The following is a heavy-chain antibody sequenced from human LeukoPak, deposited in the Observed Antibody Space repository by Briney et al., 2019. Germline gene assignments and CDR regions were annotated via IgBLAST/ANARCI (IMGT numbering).Heavy chain of an antibody. D-gene: IGHD2-15*01. CDR3: AKDPARLGYCSGGSCYSSYGMDV. V-gene: IGHV3-23*01. Sequence: GGPLRLSCAASGFTFSSYAMSWVRQAPGKGLEWVSAISGSGGSTYYADSVKGRFTISRDNSKNTLYLQMNSLRAEDTAVYYCAKDPARLGYCSGGSCYSSYGMDVWGQGTTVTVSS. CDR1: GFTFSSYA. CDR2: ISGSGGST. J-gene: IGHJ6*02.